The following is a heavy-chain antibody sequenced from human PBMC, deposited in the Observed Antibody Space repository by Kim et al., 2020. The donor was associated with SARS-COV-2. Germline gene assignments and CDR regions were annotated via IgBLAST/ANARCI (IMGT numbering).Heavy chain of an antibody. Sequence: GGSLRLSCAASGFTFSDYYMNWIRQAPGKGLEWVSHTGSSDSTRYYADSVKGRFTISRDNAKNSLYLQMNSLRAEDTAVYYCARDRSSITIFGVVTYYGMDVWGQGTTVTVSS. CDR1: GFTFSDYY. V-gene: IGHV3-11*01. D-gene: IGHD3-3*01. CDR2: TGSSDSTR. CDR3: ARDRSSITIFGVVTYYGMDV. J-gene: IGHJ6*02.